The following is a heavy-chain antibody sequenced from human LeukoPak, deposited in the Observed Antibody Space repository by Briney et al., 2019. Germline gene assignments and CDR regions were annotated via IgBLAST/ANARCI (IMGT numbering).Heavy chain of an antibody. D-gene: IGHD3-10*01. Sequence: SETLSLTCTVSGGSISSYYWSWIRQPAGKGLEGIGRIYTSGSTNYNPSLKSRVTMSVDTSKNQFSLKLSSVTAADTAVYYCARDLGYYGSGSYSLTFSSWGQGTLVTVSS. CDR3: ARDLGYYGSGSYSLTFSS. J-gene: IGHJ5*02. V-gene: IGHV4-4*07. CDR2: IYTSGST. CDR1: GGSISSYY.